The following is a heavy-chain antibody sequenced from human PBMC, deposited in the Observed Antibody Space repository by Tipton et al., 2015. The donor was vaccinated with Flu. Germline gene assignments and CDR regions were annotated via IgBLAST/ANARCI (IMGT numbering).Heavy chain of an antibody. CDR2: INHSGST. CDR1: GGSFSGYY. CDR3: ARGRITMVRGVIIKGDFDY. J-gene: IGHJ4*02. Sequence: TLSLTCAVYGGSFSGYYWSWIRQPPGKGLEWIGEINHSGSTNYNPSLKSRVTISVDTSKNQFSLKLSSVTAAVTAVYYCARGRITMVRGVIIKGDFDYWGQGTLVTVSS. V-gene: IGHV4-34*01. D-gene: IGHD3-10*01.